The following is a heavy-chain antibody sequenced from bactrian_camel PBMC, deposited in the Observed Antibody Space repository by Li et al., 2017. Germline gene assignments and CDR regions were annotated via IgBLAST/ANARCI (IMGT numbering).Heavy chain of an antibody. CDR2: DTNDGNT. V-gene: IGHV3S55*01. Sequence: QVQLVESGGGSVQAGGSLRLSCTASGFTFDDSSMGWYRQAPGNECELVSADTNDGNTYYADSVKGRFTISEDSDKNTVYLQMHSLKPEDTAMYYCAAWCRACGSTIMEASATCEDWGQGTQVTVS. D-gene: IGHD1*01. J-gene: IGHJ4*01. CDR3: AAWCRACGSTIMEASATCED. CDR1: GFTFDDSS.